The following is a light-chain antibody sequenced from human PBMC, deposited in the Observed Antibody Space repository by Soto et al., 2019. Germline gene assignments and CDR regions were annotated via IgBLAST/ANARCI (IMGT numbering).Light chain of an antibody. J-gene: IGKJ4*01. CDR3: QQYGSSALT. V-gene: IGKV3-20*01. Sequence: EIVLTQSPGTLSLSPGERATLSCRASQSVSSSYLAWYQQKPGQAPSLLIYGASSRATGIPDRFSGSGSGTDFTLTISRLEPEDFAVYYCQQYGSSALTFGGGTKVDIK. CDR2: GAS. CDR1: QSVSSSY.